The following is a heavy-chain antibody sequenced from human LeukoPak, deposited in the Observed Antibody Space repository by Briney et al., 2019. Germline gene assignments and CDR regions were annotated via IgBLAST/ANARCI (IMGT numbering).Heavy chain of an antibody. D-gene: IGHD1-1*01. J-gene: IGHJ3*02. CDR3: ASGEREAPDAFDI. V-gene: IGHV3-53*01. CDR1: GFTVSSNY. CDR2: IYSGGST. Sequence: PGGSLRLSCAASGFTVSSNYMSWVRQAPGKGLEWVSVIYSGGSTYYADSVKGRFTISRDNSKNTLYLQMNSLRAEDTAVYYCASGEREAPDAFDIWGQGTMVTVSS.